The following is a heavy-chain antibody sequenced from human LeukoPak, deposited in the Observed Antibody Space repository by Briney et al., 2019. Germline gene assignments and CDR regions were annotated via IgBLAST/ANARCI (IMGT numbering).Heavy chain of an antibody. CDR1: GYTFTSHG. J-gene: IGHJ4*02. Sequence: EASVTVSCKASGYTFTSHGISWVRQAPGQGLEWMGWIRPSTGDTDYALNLQGRVTLTTDTSTSTAYMELRSLRSDDTAVYYCARVRDYLFDYWGQGTLVTVSS. CDR3: ARVRDYLFDY. D-gene: IGHD2/OR15-2a*01. CDR2: IRPSTGDT. V-gene: IGHV1-18*01.